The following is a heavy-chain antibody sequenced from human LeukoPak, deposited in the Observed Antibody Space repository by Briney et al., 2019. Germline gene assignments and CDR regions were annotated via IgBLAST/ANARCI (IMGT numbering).Heavy chain of an antibody. CDR3: ARDGVAVALDY. D-gene: IGHD6-19*01. CDR1: GFTFSSYS. Sequence: GGSLRLSCAASGFTFSSYSMNWVRQAPGKGLEWVSVIYSGGSTYYADSVKGRFTISRDNSKNTLYLQMNSLRAEDTAVYYCARDGVAVALDYWGQGTLVTVSS. J-gene: IGHJ4*02. V-gene: IGHV3-53*01. CDR2: IYSGGST.